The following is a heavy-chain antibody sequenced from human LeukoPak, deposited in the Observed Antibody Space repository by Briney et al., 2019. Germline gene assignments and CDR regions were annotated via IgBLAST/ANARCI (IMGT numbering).Heavy chain of an antibody. CDR2: IRSKAYGGTT. J-gene: IGHJ4*02. CDR1: GFTFSNYA. CDR3: TRDFPKAEYYGSGSYLA. V-gene: IGHV3-49*03. D-gene: IGHD3-10*01. Sequence: GGSLRLSCTASGFTFSNYAMSWFRRAPGKGLEWVGFIRSKAYGGTTEYAASVKGRFTISRDDSKSIAYLQMNSLKTEDTAVYYCTRDFPKAEYYGSGSYLAWGQGTLVTVSS.